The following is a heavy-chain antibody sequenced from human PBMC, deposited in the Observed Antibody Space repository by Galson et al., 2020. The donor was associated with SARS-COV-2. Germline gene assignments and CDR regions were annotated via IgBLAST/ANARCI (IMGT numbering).Heavy chain of an antibody. CDR2: INSDGSST. J-gene: IGHJ4*02. V-gene: IGHV3-74*01. D-gene: IGHD6-19*01. Sequence: TGGSLRLSCAASGFTFSSCWMHWVRQAPGKGLVWVSRINSDGSSTSYADSVKGRFTISRDNAKNTLYLRMNSLRAEDTAVYYCARVGTRSGWKYYFDYWGQGTLVTVSS. CDR3: ARVGTRSGWKYYFDY. CDR1: GFTFSSCW.